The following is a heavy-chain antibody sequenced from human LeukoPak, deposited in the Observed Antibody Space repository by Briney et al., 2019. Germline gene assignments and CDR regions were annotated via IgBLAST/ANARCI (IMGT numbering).Heavy chain of an antibody. V-gene: IGHV3-7*01. CDR1: GFPFSGYW. Sequence: PGGSLRLSCAASGFPFSGYWMNWARQAPGKGLEWVANINQEGSAKYYVDSVKGRFTISRDNAETSLYLQMNGLRAEDTAVYYCTRHHDYSYDYWGQGTLVTVSS. D-gene: IGHD4-4*01. J-gene: IGHJ4*02. CDR3: TRHHDYSYDY. CDR2: INQEGSAK.